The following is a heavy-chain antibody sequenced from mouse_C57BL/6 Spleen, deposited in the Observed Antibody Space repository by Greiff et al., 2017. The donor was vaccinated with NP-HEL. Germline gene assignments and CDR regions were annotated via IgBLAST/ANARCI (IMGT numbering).Heavy chain of an antibody. CDR2: IDPSDSYT. D-gene: IGHD1-1*01. CDR1: GYTFTSYW. J-gene: IGHJ1*03. V-gene: IGHV1-50*01. Sequence: QVQLQQPGAELVKPGASVKLSCKASGYTFTSYWMQWVKQRPGQGLEWSGEIDPSDSYTNYNQKFKGKATLTVDKSSSTAYMQLSSLTSADSAVYYCARGDYYGSSPHWYFDVWGTGTTVTVSS. CDR3: ARGDYYGSSPHWYFDV.